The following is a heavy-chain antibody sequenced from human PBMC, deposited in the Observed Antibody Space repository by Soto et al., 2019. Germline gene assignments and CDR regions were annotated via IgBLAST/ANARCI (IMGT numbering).Heavy chain of an antibody. CDR1: GFTLSSYS. Sequence: EVQLVESGGGLVKPGGSLRLSCVDSGFTLSSYSMNWVRQAPGKGLEWVSSISTTSNPIFYADSVRGRFTISRDNAKNSLYLQRNSLRAEDTAVYYCLRGGRGYTRDDVLDAWGQGKMVTVSS. CDR3: LRGGRGYTRDDVLDA. J-gene: IGHJ3*01. D-gene: IGHD2-2*02. V-gene: IGHV3-21*06. CDR2: ISTTSNPI.